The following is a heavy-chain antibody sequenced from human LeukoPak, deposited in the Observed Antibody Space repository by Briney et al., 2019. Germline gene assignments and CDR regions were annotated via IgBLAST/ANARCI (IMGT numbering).Heavy chain of an antibody. CDR2: ISSSSSYI. CDR3: ARVSLSNSRDY. V-gene: IGHV3-21*01. CDR1: GFTFISYS. J-gene: IGHJ4*02. Sequence: GGSLRLSCAASGFTFISYSMNWVSQAPGKGVEWVSSISSSSSYIYYADSVKGRFTISRDNAKNSLYLQMNSLRAEDTAVYYCARVSLSNSRDYWGQGTLVTVSS. D-gene: IGHD6-13*01.